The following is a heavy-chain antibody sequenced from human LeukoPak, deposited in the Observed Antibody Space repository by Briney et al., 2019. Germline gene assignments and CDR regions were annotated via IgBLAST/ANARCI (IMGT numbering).Heavy chain of an antibody. CDR2: MNPNSGNT. Sequence: ASVKVSCKASGYTFTSYDINWVRQATGQWLEWMGWMNPNSGNTGYAQKFQGRVTMTRNTSISTAYMELSSLRSEDTAVYYCATCSGGSCYYNWFDPWGQGTLVTVSS. CDR1: GYTFTSYD. J-gene: IGHJ5*02. CDR3: ATCSGGSCYYNWFDP. V-gene: IGHV1-8*01. D-gene: IGHD2-15*01.